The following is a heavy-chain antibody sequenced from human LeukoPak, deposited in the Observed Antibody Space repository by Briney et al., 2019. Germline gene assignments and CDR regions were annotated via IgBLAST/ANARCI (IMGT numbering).Heavy chain of an antibody. D-gene: IGHD6-13*01. CDR1: GGPFSGYY. CDR3: ARGAPQYSSSLDY. J-gene: IGHJ4*02. V-gene: IGHV4-34*01. Sequence: SETLSLTCAVYGGPFSGYYWSWIRQPPGKGLEWIGEINHSGSTNYNPSLTSRVTISVDTSKNQFSLKLSSVTAADTAVYYCARGAPQYSSSLDYWGQGTLVTVSS. CDR2: INHSGST.